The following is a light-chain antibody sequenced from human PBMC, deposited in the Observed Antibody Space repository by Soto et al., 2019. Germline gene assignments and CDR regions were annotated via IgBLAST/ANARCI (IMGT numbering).Light chain of an antibody. CDR2: AAS. CDR1: QGIRSF. CDR3: QQLNSYPRT. J-gene: IGKJ1*01. Sequence: DIQLTQSPSFLSASVGDRVTITCRASQGIRSFLAWYQQKPGKAPKLLIYAASTLQSGVPSRFSGSGSGTEVALTISSLQPEDFATYYCQQLNSYPRTFGQGTKVYIK. V-gene: IGKV1-9*01.